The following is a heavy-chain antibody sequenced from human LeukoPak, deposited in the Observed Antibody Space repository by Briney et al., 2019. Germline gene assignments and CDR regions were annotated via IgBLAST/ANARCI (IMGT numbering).Heavy chain of an antibody. CDR1: GYTFTGYY. Sequence: ASVKVSCKASGYTFTGYYMHWVRQAPGQGLEWMGWLKPNSGGTNYAQKFQGRVTMTRDTSISTAYTELSRLRSDDTAVYYCARREYSSGWYWHYYYGMDVWGQGTTVTVSS. J-gene: IGHJ6*02. D-gene: IGHD6-19*01. CDR2: LKPNSGGT. V-gene: IGHV1-2*02. CDR3: ARREYSSGWYWHYYYGMDV.